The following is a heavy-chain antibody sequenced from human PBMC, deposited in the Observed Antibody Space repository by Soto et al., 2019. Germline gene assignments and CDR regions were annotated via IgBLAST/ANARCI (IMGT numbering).Heavy chain of an antibody. CDR3: ARVGIYGDYSHYYGMDV. D-gene: IGHD4-17*01. V-gene: IGHV1-69*13. CDR2: IIPIFGTA. CDR1: GGTFSSYA. Sequence: SVKVSCKASGGTFSSYAISWVRQAPGQGLEWMGGIIPIFGTANYAQKFQGRVTITADESTSTAYMELSSLRSEDTAVYYCARVGIYGDYSHYYGMDVRGQGTPVTVSS. J-gene: IGHJ6*02.